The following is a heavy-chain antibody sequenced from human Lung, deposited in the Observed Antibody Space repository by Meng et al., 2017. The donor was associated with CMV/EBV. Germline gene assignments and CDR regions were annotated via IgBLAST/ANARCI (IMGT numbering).Heavy chain of an antibody. CDR1: GYTFINYA. V-gene: IGHV7-4-1*01. CDR2: INTHTGNP. J-gene: IGHJ4*02. D-gene: IGHD6-19*01. CDR3: ARGNGWRFDY. Sequence: QGQLVQLGFGWKKPGASVKVSCKASGYTFINYAINWVRQAPGQGLEWMGWINTHTGNPTYGQGFTGRFVFSLDTSVSTAYLQIDSLKADDTAVYYCARGNGWRFDYWGQGTLVTVSS.